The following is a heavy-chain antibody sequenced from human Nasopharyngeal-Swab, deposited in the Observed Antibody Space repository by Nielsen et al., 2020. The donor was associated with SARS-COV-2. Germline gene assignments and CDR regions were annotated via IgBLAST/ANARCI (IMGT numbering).Heavy chain of an antibody. CDR2: INHSGST. J-gene: IGHJ5*02. CDR1: GGSFSGYY. V-gene: IGHV4-34*01. Sequence: ETLSLTCAVYGGSFSGYYWSWIRQPPGKGLEWIGEINHSGSTNYNPSLKSRVTISVDTSKNQFSLKLSSVTAADTAVYYCARMIVGAPRWFDPWGQGTLVTVSS. CDR3: ARMIVGAPRWFDP. D-gene: IGHD1-26*01.